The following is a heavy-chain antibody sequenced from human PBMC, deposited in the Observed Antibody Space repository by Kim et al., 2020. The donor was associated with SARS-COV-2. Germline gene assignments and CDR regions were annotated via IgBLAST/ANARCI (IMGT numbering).Heavy chain of an antibody. CDR3: AKGRSENIAAAFNY. Sequence: GGSLRLSCAASGFTFSTYAMSWVRQAPGKGLECVSTVGGSGGNTYHADSAKGRFTIFRDNSKNTVDLQMNSLSAEDTAVYYCAKGRSENIAAAFNYWGQGTLVSVS. CDR1: GFTFSTYA. J-gene: IGHJ4*02. D-gene: IGHD6-13*01. V-gene: IGHV3-23*01. CDR2: VGGSGGNT.